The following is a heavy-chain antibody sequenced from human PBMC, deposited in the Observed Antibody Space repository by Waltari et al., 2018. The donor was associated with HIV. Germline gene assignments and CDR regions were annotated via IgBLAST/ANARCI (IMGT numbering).Heavy chain of an antibody. CDR1: GYDLTSHA. V-gene: IGHV1-18*01. CDR3: AREGTENYFGSGSYYYEGYYYYGMDV. CDR2: ISAYSGNT. J-gene: IGHJ6*02. D-gene: IGHD3-10*01. Sequence: QLQLVQSVAEVNNPGASVKVPGPASGYDLTSHAISWARQARGTGLQWMGWISAYSGNTNYAQKVQGRVTMTTDTSTSTAYMELRSLRSDDTAVYYCAREGTENYFGSGSYYYEGYYYYGMDVWGQGTTVTVSS.